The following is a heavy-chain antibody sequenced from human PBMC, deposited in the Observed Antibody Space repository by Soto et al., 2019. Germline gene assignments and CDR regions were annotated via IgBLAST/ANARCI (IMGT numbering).Heavy chain of an antibody. CDR1: GFTFSNAW. J-gene: IGHJ4*02. V-gene: IGHV3-15*01. CDR3: TSFRFYDYIWGSYRSNYFDY. D-gene: IGHD3-16*02. Sequence: EVQLVESGGGLVKPGGSLRLSCAASGFTFSNAWMSWVRQAPGKGLEWVGRIKSKTDGGTTDYAAPVKGRFTISRDDSKITLYLQMNSLKAEDTAVYYCTSFRFYDYIWGSYRSNYFDYWGQGTLVTVSS. CDR2: IKSKTDGGTT.